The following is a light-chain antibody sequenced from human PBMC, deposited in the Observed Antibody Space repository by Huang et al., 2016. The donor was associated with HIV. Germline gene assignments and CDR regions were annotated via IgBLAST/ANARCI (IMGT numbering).Light chain of an antibody. CDR1: QSLIHSNGNTY. CDR2: QVS. V-gene: IGKV2-30*02. Sequence: VVLTQSPLYLSVTLGQPASISCRSSQSLIHSNGNTYLNWFQQRPGQSPSRLSSQVSMRDSGVPDRFSGSGSGTDFTLKISWVEAEDVGVYYCMQGTHLFTFGVGTRVDIK. J-gene: IGKJ4*01. CDR3: MQGTHLFT.